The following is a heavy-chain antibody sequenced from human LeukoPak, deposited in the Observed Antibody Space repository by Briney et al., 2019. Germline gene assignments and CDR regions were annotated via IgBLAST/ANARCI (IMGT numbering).Heavy chain of an antibody. CDR3: ARTFDCGDHL. CDR2: MSPDGTNT. J-gene: IGHJ5*02. Sequence: PGGSLRLSCAASGFAFSRYGVQCVRRAPGKGGVWVSRMSPDGTNTGYADSVKGRFTIPRDNAKNTLYLQLNSLRVEDTAIYHCARTFDCGDHLWGQGTLVTVSS. V-gene: IGHV3-74*01. D-gene: IGHD4-17*01. CDR1: GFAFSRYG.